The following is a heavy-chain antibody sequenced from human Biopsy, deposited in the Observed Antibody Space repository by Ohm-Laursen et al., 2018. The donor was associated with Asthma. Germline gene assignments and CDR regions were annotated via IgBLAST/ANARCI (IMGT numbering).Heavy chain of an antibody. D-gene: IGHD3-22*01. CDR3: AKVRSDWVITESFDY. CDR2: ISGSGGST. CDR1: GFTFSSYA. Sequence: SLRLSCAASGFTFSSYAMSWVRQAPGKGLEWVSAISGSGGSTYYADSVKGRFTISRDNAKNSLYLHMDSLRPEDTAFYYCAKVRSDWVITESFDYWGQGVLVTVSS. V-gene: IGHV3-23*01. J-gene: IGHJ4*02.